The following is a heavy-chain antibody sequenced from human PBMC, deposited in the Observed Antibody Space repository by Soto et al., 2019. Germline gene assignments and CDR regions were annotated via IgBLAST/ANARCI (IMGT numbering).Heavy chain of an antibody. CDR2: ISWNSGSI. Sequence: GGSLRLSCAASGFTFDDYAMHWVRQAPGKGLEWVSGISWNSGSIGYADSVKGRFTISRDNAKNSLYLQTNSLRAEDTALYYCAKERSVVATYGMDVWGQGTTVTVSS. CDR1: GFTFDDYA. J-gene: IGHJ6*02. D-gene: IGHD5-12*01. CDR3: AKERSVVATYGMDV. V-gene: IGHV3-9*01.